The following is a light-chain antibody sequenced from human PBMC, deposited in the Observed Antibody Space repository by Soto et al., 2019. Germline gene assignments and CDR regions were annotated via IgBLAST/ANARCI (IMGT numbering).Light chain of an antibody. Sequence: EIVMTQSPATLSVSPGERATLSCRASQSVSSYLAWYQQKPGQAPRLLIYDASNRATGIPARFSGSGSGTDFTLTVSRLEPEDFAMYYCQQYHWAPDTFGQGTRLEIK. CDR3: QQYHWAPDT. V-gene: IGKV3-11*01. CDR2: DAS. J-gene: IGKJ5*01. CDR1: QSVSSY.